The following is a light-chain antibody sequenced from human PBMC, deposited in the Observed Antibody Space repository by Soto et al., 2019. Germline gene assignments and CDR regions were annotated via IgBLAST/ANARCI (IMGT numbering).Light chain of an antibody. Sequence: AIRMTQSPSSLSASTGDRVTITCRASQGINSFLAWYQQKPGKAPKLLIYAASTLQSGVPSRFRGTGSCTDLTLTVSILQPEDFATEYCQQLDRYPSTVCGGTKVDIK. CDR2: AAS. V-gene: IGKV1-8*01. CDR3: QQLDRYPST. CDR1: QGINSF. J-gene: IGKJ4*01.